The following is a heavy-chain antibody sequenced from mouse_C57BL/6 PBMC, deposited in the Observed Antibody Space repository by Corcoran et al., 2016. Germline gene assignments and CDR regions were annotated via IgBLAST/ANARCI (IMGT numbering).Heavy chain of an antibody. CDR1: GYTFTTYG. Sequence: QIQLVQSGPELKKPGETVKISCKASGYTFTTYGMSWVKQAPGKGLKWMVWINTYSGVPTYADDFKGRFAFSLETSASTAYLQINNLKNEDTATYFCARVYDGYYRAMDYWGQGTSVTVSS. D-gene: IGHD2-3*01. CDR3: ARVYDGYYRAMDY. V-gene: IGHV9-3*01. CDR2: INTYSGVP. J-gene: IGHJ4*01.